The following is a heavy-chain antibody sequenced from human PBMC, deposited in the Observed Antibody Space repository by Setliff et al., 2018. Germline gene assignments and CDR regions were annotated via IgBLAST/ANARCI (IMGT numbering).Heavy chain of an antibody. CDR2: ITADYGNT. V-gene: IGHV1-18*01. D-gene: IGHD2-21*01. CDR3: ATEKFPGDWGDY. CDR1: GYTFISYGYG. Sequence: GASVKVSCKASGYTFISYGYGISWVRQAPGQGLEWMGWITADYGNTNYAQKFRGRVTITADTSTSTAYMELRSLRSDDTAVYYCATEKFPGDWGDYWGQGTLVTVSS. J-gene: IGHJ4*02.